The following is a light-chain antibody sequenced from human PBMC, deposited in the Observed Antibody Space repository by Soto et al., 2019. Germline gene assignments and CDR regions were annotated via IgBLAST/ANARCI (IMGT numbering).Light chain of an antibody. CDR1: RDVGSD. CDR2: AAS. Sequence: TQMTHSPLSLSASVGEKIIITCRASRDVGSDVSWYQQKPGQAPKLVIYAASNLYTGVPSRFSGRRSGKEFTLTISSLQPEDFASYYCLQDYGDSWTFGQGTKVEIX. CDR3: LQDYGDSWT. V-gene: IGKV1-6*01. J-gene: IGKJ1*01.